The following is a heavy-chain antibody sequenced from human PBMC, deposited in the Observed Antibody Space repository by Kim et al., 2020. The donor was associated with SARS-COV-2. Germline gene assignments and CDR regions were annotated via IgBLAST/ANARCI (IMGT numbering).Heavy chain of an antibody. J-gene: IGHJ3*02. CDR3: AREEVGMVTHDAFDI. V-gene: IGHV3-48*02. D-gene: IGHD5-18*01. Sequence: DSVKGRFTISRDNAKNSLYLQMNSLRDEDTAVYYCAREEVGMVTHDAFDIWGQGTMVTVSS.